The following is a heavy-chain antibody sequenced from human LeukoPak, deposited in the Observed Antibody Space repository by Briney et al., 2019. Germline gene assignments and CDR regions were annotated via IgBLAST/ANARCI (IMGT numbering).Heavy chain of an antibody. CDR2: IKSKTDGGTT. CDR1: GFTFSNAW. D-gene: IGHD2-15*01. Sequence: MSGGSLRLSCAASGFTFSNAWMSWVRQAPGKGLEWVGRIKSKTDGGTTDYAAPVKGRFTISRDDSKNTLYLQMNSLKTEDTAVYCCTAPFYCSGGSCSDSLVYWGQGTLVTVSS. CDR3: TAPFYCSGGSCSDSLVY. J-gene: IGHJ4*02. V-gene: IGHV3-15*01.